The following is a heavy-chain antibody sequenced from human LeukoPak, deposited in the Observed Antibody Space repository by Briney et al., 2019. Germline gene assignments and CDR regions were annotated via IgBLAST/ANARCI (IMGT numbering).Heavy chain of an antibody. Sequence: SQTLRLTCAGPGHSISSGGYSWSWSRQPPGQRLEWIGYIYHSGSTYYNPSLKSRVTISVDRSKNQFSLKLSSVTAADTAVYYCARVYGDYLNFDYWGQGTLVTVSS. V-gene: IGHV4-30-2*01. CDR1: GHSISSGGYS. J-gene: IGHJ4*02. D-gene: IGHD4-17*01. CDR3: ARVYGDYLNFDY. CDR2: IYHSGST.